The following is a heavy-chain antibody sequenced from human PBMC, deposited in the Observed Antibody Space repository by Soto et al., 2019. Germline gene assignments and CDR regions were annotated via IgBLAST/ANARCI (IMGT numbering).Heavy chain of an antibody. D-gene: IGHD4-17*01. CDR1: GFSLNTRGVG. J-gene: IGHJ4*02. V-gene: IGHV2-5*02. CDR3: AHMRDDYGVYFDY. CDR2: IYWDDDK. Sequence: QITLKESGPTLVKPTQTLTLTCTFSGFSLNTRGVGVAWIRQPSGKALKWLALIYWDDDKRYSPSLRSRITITKDPSKNQVVLRMTNMDPVDTATYFCAHMRDDYGVYFDYWGQGTLVTVSS.